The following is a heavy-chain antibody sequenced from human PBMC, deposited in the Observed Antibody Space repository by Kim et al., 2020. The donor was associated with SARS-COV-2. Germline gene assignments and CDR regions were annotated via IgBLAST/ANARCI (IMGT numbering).Heavy chain of an antibody. V-gene: IGHV5-51*01. Sequence: YSPSFQGQVTISADKSISTAYLQWSSLKASDTAMYYCAGRDGYNYGYFDYWGQGTLVTVSS. D-gene: IGHD5-12*01. CDR3: AGRDGYNYGYFDY. J-gene: IGHJ4*02.